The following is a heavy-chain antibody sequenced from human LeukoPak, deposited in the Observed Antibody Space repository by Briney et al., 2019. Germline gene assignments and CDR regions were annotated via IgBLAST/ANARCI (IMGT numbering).Heavy chain of an antibody. CDR2: IRSKTDGETT. V-gene: IGHV3-15*07. J-gene: IGHJ4*02. CDR1: GFTFNNAW. Sequence: GGSLRLSCAASGFTFNNAWMNWVRQAPGKGLEWVGRIRSKTDGETTDYAAPVKGRFSISRDDSKNTVYLQMNSLKTEDAAVYYCTTEKDYWGQGTLVTVSS. CDR3: TTEKDY.